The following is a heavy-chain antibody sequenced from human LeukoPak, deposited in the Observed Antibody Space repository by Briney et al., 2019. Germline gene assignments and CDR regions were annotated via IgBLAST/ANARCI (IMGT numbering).Heavy chain of an antibody. Sequence: SETLSLTCTVSGGSISSYYWSWIRQPPGKGLEWIGYIYYSGSTNYNPSLKSRVTISVDTSKNQFSLKLSSVTAADTAVYYCARDVRFYYGSGITKAAFDIWGQGTMVTVSS. CDR1: GGSISSYY. J-gene: IGHJ3*02. V-gene: IGHV4-59*12. CDR3: ARDVRFYYGSGITKAAFDI. D-gene: IGHD3-10*01. CDR2: IYYSGST.